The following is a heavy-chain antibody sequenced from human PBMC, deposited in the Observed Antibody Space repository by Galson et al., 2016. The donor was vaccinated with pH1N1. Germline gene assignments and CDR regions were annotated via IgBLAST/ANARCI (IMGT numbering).Heavy chain of an antibody. V-gene: IGHV4-34*01. D-gene: IGHD6-19*01. CDR2: INHGGST. CDR1: GGSFRGCY. CDR3: ARHSTSGFPTIEVAARRRPFDV. Sequence: SETLSLTCAVYGGSFRGCYWSWIRQSPEKGLEWIGEINHGGSTNYNPSLEGRVALSLDTSKNQFSLRLMAVTAADTAVYFCARHSTSGFPTIEVAARRRPFDVWGQGTLVTVSS. J-gene: IGHJ3*01.